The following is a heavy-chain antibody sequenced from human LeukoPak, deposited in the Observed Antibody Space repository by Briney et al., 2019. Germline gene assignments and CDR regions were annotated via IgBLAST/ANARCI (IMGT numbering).Heavy chain of an antibody. CDR2: IIPIFGTA. Sequence: SVKVSCKASGGTFSSYAISWVRQAPGQGLEWMGGIIPIFGTANYAQKFQGRVTITADESTSTAYMELSSLRSEDTAVYYCARGRRVTIFGVVTPFDYWGHGTLVTVSS. J-gene: IGHJ4*01. D-gene: IGHD3-3*01. CDR1: GGTFSSYA. CDR3: ARGRRVTIFGVVTPFDY. V-gene: IGHV1-69*13.